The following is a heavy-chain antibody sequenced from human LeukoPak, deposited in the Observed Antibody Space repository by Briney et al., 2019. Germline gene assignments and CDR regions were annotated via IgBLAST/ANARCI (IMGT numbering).Heavy chain of an antibody. J-gene: IGHJ3*02. CDR2: ISSSGSTI. CDR1: GFTFSSYE. Sequence: GGSLRLSCAASGFTFSSYEMNWVRQAPGKGLEWVSYISSSGSTIYYADSVKSRFTISRDNAKNSLYLQMNSLRAEDTAVYYCARDRGGGYRNAFDIWGQGTMVTVSS. V-gene: IGHV3-48*03. D-gene: IGHD5-18*01. CDR3: ARDRGGGYRNAFDI.